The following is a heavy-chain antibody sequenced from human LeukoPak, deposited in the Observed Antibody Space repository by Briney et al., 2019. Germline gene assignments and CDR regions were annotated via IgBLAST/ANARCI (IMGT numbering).Heavy chain of an antibody. CDR2: IYTSGST. V-gene: IGHV4-4*09. J-gene: IGHJ4*02. CDR3: ARVVGATSTFDY. CDR1: GGSISDYY. Sequence: SETLSLTCTVSGGSISDYYWSWIRQPPGKGLEWLGYIYTSGSTNYNPSLKSRVTISADTSKNQFSLKLSSVTAADTAVYYCARVVGATSTFDYWGQGTLVTVSS. D-gene: IGHD1-26*01.